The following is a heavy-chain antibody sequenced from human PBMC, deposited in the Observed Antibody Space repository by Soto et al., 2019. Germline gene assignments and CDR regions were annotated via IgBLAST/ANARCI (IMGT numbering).Heavy chain of an antibody. D-gene: IGHD3-10*01. CDR2: ISGSGGST. J-gene: IGHJ6*02. Sequence: EVQLLESGGGLVQPGGSLRLSCAASGFTFSSYAMSWVRQAPGKGLEWVSAISGSGGSTYYADSVKGRFTISRDNSKNALYLQMNSLRAEDTAVYYCAKDSRCYGSGSSATDVWGQGTTVTVSS. V-gene: IGHV3-23*01. CDR3: AKDSRCYGSGSSATDV. CDR1: GFTFSSYA.